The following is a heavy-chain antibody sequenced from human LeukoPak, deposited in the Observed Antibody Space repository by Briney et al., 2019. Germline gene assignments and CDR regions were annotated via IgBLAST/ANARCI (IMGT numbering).Heavy chain of an antibody. J-gene: IGHJ3*02. D-gene: IGHD6-6*01. Sequence: SETLSLTCAVYGGSFSGYYWSWIRQPPGKGLAWIGEINHSGSTNYNPSLKSRVTISVDTSKNQFSLKLSSVTAADTAVYYCARGTSRLEYSSSAYKNAFDIWGQGTMVTVSS. CDR3: ARGTSRLEYSSSAYKNAFDI. CDR1: GGSFSGYY. V-gene: IGHV4-34*01. CDR2: INHSGST.